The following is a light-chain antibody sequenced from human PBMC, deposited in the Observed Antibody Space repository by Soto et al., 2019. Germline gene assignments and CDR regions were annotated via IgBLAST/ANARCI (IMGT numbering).Light chain of an antibody. J-gene: IGKJ4*01. CDR1: QSVSSN. CDR3: QQYNDWPPLT. V-gene: IGKV3-15*01. CDR2: RAS. Sequence: ETVMTQSPATLSVSPGERASLSCRASQSVSSNVAWYQQKPGQAPRLLIYRASTRATGIPARFSGSGSGTEFTLTISSLQSEDCAVYYCQQYNDWPPLTFGGGTKVEIK.